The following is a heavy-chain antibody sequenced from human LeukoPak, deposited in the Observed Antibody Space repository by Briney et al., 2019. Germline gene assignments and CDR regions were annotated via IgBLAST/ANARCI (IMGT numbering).Heavy chain of an antibody. V-gene: IGHV3-15*07. Sequence: GGSLRLSCAASGLTFRNAWMKWVPKAPGKGREWVGRIKSKYDSGTTDYAAPVKGRFTISRDDSKNTVYLQMSSLKTEDTGVYYCATGGYYFDYWGQGTPVTVSS. CDR3: ATGGYYFDY. J-gene: IGHJ4*02. CDR1: GLTFRNAW. CDR2: IKSKYDSGTT.